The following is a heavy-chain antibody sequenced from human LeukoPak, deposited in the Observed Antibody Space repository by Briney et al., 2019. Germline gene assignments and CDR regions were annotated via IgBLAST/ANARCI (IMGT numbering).Heavy chain of an antibody. CDR2: INSDGSST. Sequence: PGGSLRLSCAAPGFTFSSYWMHWVRQAPGKGLVWVSRINSDGSSTSYADSVKGRFTISRDNAKNTLYLQMNSLGAEDTAVYYCARESGYCTNGVCRYYFDYWGQGTLVTVSS. CDR1: GFTFSSYW. J-gene: IGHJ4*02. V-gene: IGHV3-74*01. CDR3: ARESGYCTNGVCRYYFDY. D-gene: IGHD2-8*01.